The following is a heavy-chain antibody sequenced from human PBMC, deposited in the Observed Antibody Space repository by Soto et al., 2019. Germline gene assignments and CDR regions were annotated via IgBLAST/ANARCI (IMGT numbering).Heavy chain of an antibody. V-gene: IGHV1-2*02. Sequence: ASVKVSCKASGYTFTGHYIHWVRQAPGQGLEWMGWINPDRGGTNYAQKFQGRVTMTRDTSITTAYMELSRLTSDDTAVYYCARARLDSSQVSYYHYGMDVWGQGTTVTVSS. CDR3: ARARLDSSQVSYYHYGMDV. CDR1: GYTFTGHY. D-gene: IGHD6-13*01. CDR2: INPDRGGT. J-gene: IGHJ6*02.